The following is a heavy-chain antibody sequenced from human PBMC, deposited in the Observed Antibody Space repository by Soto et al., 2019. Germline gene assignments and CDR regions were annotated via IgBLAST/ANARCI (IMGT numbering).Heavy chain of an antibody. CDR1: GYTFTSYD. V-gene: IGHV1-8*01. CDR2: MNPNSGNT. CDR3: ARVSDCSGGSCYSGAYMDV. J-gene: IGHJ6*03. Sequence: ASVKVSCKASGYTFTSYDINWVRQATGQGLEWMGWMNPNSGNTGYAQKFQGRVTMTRNTSISTAHMELSSLRSEDTAVYYCARVSDCSGGSCYSGAYMDVWGKGTTVTVSS. D-gene: IGHD2-15*01.